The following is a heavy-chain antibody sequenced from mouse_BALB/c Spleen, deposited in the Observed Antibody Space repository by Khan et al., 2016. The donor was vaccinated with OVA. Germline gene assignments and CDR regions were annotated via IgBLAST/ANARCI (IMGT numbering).Heavy chain of an antibody. J-gene: IGHJ3*01. V-gene: IGHV1S137*01. CDR1: GYTFTDFT. CDR2: ISTYYGDA. CDR3: TRGGGGNRCAY. Sequence: QVQLKQSGAELVRPGVSVKISCKGSGYTFTDFTMHWVKQSHAKSLEWIGVISTYYGDATYNQKFKGKATMTVDKASSTAYMELARLTSEDSAIFSGTRGGGGNRCAYGGQGTLVTV.